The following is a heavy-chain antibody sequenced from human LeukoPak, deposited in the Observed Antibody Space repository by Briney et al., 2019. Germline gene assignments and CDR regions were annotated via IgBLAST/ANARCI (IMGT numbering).Heavy chain of an antibody. J-gene: IGHJ6*03. D-gene: IGHD2-15*01. CDR2: IKQEGSEE. V-gene: IGHV3-7*03. CDR1: GFTFSSYW. Sequence: GGSLRLSCGASGFTFSSYWMTWVRQAPGKGLEWVANIKQEGSEEYYVDSVKGRFTISRDNSKNTLYLQMNSLRAGDTAIYYCAKNGDRGAYCTGGTCYPYFYYYMDVWGKGTTVTI. CDR3: AKNGDRGAYCTGGTCYPYFYYYMDV.